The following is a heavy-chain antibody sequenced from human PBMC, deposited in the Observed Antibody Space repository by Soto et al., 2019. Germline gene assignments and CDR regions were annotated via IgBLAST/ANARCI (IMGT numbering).Heavy chain of an antibody. V-gene: IGHV3-64D*08. Sequence: EVQLVESGGGLVQPGGSLRLSCSASGFSFSHYAMHWVRQAPGKGLEYVSEISSNGGNTYYADSVKGRFTISRDNSKNTLYLQMSSRRAEDTAVYYCVKVWGGYYFDYWGQGTLVTVSS. CDR2: ISSNGGNT. D-gene: IGHD7-27*01. CDR1: GFSFSHYA. CDR3: VKVWGGYYFDY. J-gene: IGHJ4*02.